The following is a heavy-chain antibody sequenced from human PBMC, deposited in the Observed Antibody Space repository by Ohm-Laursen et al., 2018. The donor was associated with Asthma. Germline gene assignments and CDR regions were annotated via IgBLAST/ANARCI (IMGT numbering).Heavy chain of an antibody. Sequence: SLRLSCAASGFTFSSYTMHWVRQAPGKGLDYVSSMNGNGDTTHYADSVKGRFTISRENSKNTLYLQMSSLRAEDTAVYHCIKDLSGTYSFDYWGQGALVPVSS. J-gene: IGHJ4*02. CDR2: MNGNGDTT. CDR1: GFTFSSYT. V-gene: IGHV3-64D*08. D-gene: IGHD1-26*01. CDR3: IKDLSGTYSFDY.